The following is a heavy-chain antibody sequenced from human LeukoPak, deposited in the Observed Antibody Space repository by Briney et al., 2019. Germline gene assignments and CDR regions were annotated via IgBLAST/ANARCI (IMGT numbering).Heavy chain of an antibody. D-gene: IGHD1-26*01. J-gene: IGHJ2*01. CDR1: GFTFSSYG. Sequence: PGGSLRLSCAASGFTFSSYGMHWVRQAPGKGLEWVAFIRYDGSNKYYADSVKGRFTISRDNAKNSLYLQMNSLRAEDTAVYYCARASGSYPPYWYFDLWGRGTLVTVSS. CDR3: ARASGSYPPYWYFDL. CDR2: IRYDGSNK. V-gene: IGHV3-30*02.